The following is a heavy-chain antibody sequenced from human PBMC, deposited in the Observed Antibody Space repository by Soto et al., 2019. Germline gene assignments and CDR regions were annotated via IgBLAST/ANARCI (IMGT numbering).Heavy chain of an antibody. Sequence: QVQLVQSGAEVKKPGASVKVSCKASGYTFTTYAISWVRQAPGQGLEWMGWISAYNGNTNYAQKLQGRVTMTTDTXXXXXXXXXXXXXXXXXXXXXXARDSPPIASWGQGTLVTVSS. J-gene: IGHJ5*02. CDR3: ARDSPPIAS. CDR2: ISAYNGNT. CDR1: GYTFTTYA. V-gene: IGHV1-18*01. D-gene: IGHD3-3*02.